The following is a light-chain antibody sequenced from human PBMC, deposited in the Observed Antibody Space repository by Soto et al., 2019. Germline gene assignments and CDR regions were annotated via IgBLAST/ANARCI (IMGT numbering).Light chain of an antibody. CDR3: SSYTGSNIRYV. CDR1: SNDVGGYNY. J-gene: IGLJ1*01. V-gene: IGLV2-14*01. CDR2: EVS. Sequence: QSVLTQPPSASGTPGQRVTISCTGTSNDVGGYNYVSWYQHHPGKAPKLMIYEVSDRPSGVSNRFSGSKSGNTASLTISGLQAEDEADYYCSSYTGSNIRYVFGTGTKGTVL.